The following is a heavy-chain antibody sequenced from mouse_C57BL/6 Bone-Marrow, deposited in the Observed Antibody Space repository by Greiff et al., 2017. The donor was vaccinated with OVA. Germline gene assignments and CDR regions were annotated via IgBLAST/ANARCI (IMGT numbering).Heavy chain of an antibody. V-gene: IGHV1-18*01. J-gene: IGHJ4*01. Sequence: EVQLQQSGPELVKPGASVKIPCKASGYTFTDYNMDWVKQSHGQSLEWIGDINPNNGGTIYNQKFKGKATLTVDKSSSAAYMELRSLTSEDTAVYYCAREGNYYYAMDYWGQGTSVTVTS. CDR3: AREGNYYYAMDY. CDR1: GYTFTDYN. CDR2: INPNNGGT.